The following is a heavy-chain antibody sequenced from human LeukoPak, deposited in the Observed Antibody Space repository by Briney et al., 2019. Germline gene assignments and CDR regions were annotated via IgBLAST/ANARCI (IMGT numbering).Heavy chain of an antibody. J-gene: IGHJ4*02. D-gene: IGHD3-3*01. CDR1: GFTFGSYA. CDR2: VSANGGST. V-gene: IGHV3-23*01. CDR3: AKDLVWLSYFDY. Sequence: PGGSLRLSCAASGFTFGSYAMSWVRQAPGKGLEWVSSVSANGGSTYYADSVKGRFTISRDNSKNTLYLQMNSLRAEDTAVYYCAKDLVWLSYFDYWGQGTLVTVSS.